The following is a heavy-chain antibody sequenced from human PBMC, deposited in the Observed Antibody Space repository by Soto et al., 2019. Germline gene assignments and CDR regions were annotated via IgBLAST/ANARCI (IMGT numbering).Heavy chain of an antibody. D-gene: IGHD3-10*01. Sequence: GGSLRLSCAASGFTFSSYSMNWVRQAPGKGLEWVSSISSSSSYIHYADSVKGRFTISRDNAKHSLYLQMNSLRAEDTAVYYCARSLGPDGSGTYFYYYYYGMDGWGQATTVTVSS. V-gene: IGHV3-21*01. CDR3: ARSLGPDGSGTYFYYYYYGMDG. J-gene: IGHJ6*02. CDR2: ISSSSSYI. CDR1: GFTFSSYS.